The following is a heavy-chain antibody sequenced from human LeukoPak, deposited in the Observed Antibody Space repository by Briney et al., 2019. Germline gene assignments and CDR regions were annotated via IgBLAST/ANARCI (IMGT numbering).Heavy chain of an antibody. D-gene: IGHD5-18*01. Sequence: SETLSLTCAVYGGSFSGYYWSWIRQPPGKGLEWIGEINHSGSTNYNPSLKSRVTISVDTSKNQFSLKLSSVTAADTAVYYCARLPSTAFDPWGQGTLVTVSS. CDR3: ARLPSTAFDP. CDR1: GGSFSGYY. J-gene: IGHJ5*02. V-gene: IGHV4-34*01. CDR2: INHSGST.